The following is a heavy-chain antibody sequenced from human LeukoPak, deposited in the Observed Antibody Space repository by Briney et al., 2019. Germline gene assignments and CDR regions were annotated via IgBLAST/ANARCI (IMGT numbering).Heavy chain of an antibody. V-gene: IGHV3-23*01. CDR1: GGTFSSYA. Sequence: ASVKVSCKASGGTFSSYAISWVRQAPGKGLEWVSAISGSGGSTYYADSVKGRFTISRDNSKNTLYLQMNSLRAEDTAVYYCAKDGTLYSSGRFDYWGQGTLVTVSS. CDR2: ISGSGGST. J-gene: IGHJ4*02. D-gene: IGHD6-19*01. CDR3: AKDGTLYSSGRFDY.